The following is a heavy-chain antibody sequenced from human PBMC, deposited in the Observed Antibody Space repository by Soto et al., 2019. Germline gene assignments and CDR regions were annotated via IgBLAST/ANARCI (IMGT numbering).Heavy chain of an antibody. CDR1: GFSLSTSGVG. CDR2: IYWDDDK. Sequence: QITLKESGPTRVKPTQTLTLTCTFSGFSLSTSGVGVGWIRQPPGKALERLALIYWDDDKRYSPSLKSRLTITKDTSKNQVVLTMTSMDPVDTATYYCARRAGLQGNWNGGYFDFWGQGALVTVSS. J-gene: IGHJ4*02. V-gene: IGHV2-5*02. CDR3: ARRAGLQGNWNGGYFDF. D-gene: IGHD1-1*01.